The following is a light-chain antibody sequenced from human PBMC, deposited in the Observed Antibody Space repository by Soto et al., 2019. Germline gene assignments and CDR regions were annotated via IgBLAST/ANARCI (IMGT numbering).Light chain of an antibody. Sequence: DIQMTQSPSSLSASVGDRVTITCRASQSISSYLNLYQQKPGKAPKLLIYAASSLQSGVPSRFSGSGSGTDFTLTISSLQPVDFATYYCQQSYSTPPTFGQGTKVEIK. CDR2: AAS. V-gene: IGKV1-39*01. CDR3: QQSYSTPPT. CDR1: QSISSY. J-gene: IGKJ1*01.